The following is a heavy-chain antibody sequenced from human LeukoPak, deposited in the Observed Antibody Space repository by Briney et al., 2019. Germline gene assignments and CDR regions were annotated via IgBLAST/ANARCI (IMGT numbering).Heavy chain of an antibody. CDR3: ARAHGGGSGWTQNKSLIFWFDP. J-gene: IGHJ5*02. CDR2: NYHSGST. D-gene: IGHD6-19*01. Sequence: WETLSLTRTVSGDHINSYSWSWMRPPPRKGQERVGYNYHSGSTNYNPSLINRDTISVDTAKHQYSLKLNSLTAADTAVYYCARAHGGGSGWTQNKSLIFWFDPWGQGTLVTVSS. V-gene: IGHV4-59*01. CDR1: GDHINSYS.